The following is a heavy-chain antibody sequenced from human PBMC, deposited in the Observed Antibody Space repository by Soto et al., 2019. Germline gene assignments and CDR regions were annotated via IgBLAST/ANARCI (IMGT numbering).Heavy chain of an antibody. J-gene: IGHJ4*02. Sequence: PGGSLRPSCAVSGFIFSDYGMHWVRQAPGKGLEWVAVMSYDGSNNYYADSVKGRFTISRDSSKNTLYLQMNSLRTEDTAVYYCAKDRDYGDPSIEYWGQGTLVTVSS. D-gene: IGHD4-17*01. CDR1: GFIFSDYG. V-gene: IGHV3-30*18. CDR2: MSYDGSNN. CDR3: AKDRDYGDPSIEY.